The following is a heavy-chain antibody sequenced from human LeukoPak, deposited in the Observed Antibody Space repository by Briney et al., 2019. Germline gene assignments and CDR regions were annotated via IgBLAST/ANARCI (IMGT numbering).Heavy chain of an antibody. V-gene: IGHV1-2*02. J-gene: IGHJ4*02. D-gene: IGHD1-26*01. CDR2: INPYSGDT. CDR3: ARGGTYPPLDY. CDR1: RDTFTGDF. Sequence: GAPVKVSCKASRDTFTGDFIHWVRQAPGQGLEWMGWINPYSGDTHSAQKFQGRVTMTRDTSISTVYMELSRVTSDDTAIYYCARGGTYPPLDYWGQGTLVTVSS.